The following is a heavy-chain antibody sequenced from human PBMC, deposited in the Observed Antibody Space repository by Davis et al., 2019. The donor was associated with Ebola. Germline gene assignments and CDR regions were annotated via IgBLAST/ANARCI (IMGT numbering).Heavy chain of an antibody. V-gene: IGHV3-21*01. CDR3: ASLIAVAGITFYWYFDL. D-gene: IGHD6-19*01. J-gene: IGHJ2*01. CDR2: ISSSSSYI. CDR1: VFTFSSYS. Sequence: GESLKISCAASVFTFSSYSMNWVRQAPGKGLEWVSSISSSSSYIYYADSVKGRFTISRDNAKNSLYLQMNSLRAEDTAVYYCASLIAVAGITFYWYFDLWGRGTLVTVSS.